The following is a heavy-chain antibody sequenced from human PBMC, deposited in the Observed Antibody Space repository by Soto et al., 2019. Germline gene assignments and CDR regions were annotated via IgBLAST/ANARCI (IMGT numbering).Heavy chain of an antibody. CDR1: GGTFSNYA. J-gene: IGHJ4*02. Sequence: QVRLVQSGAEVKKPGSSVKVSCKASGGTFSNYAINWVRQAPGQGLEWMGGIILPFGTANYAQKFQGRVTITADESLTTAYMELSGLRSDDTAVSYFARGPDFAGYFASWGQGTPVTVSS. CDR3: ARGPDFAGYFAS. V-gene: IGHV1-69*12. CDR2: IILPFGTA.